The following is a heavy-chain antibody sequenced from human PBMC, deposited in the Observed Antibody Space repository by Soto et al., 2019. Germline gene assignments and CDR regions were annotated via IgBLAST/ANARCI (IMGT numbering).Heavy chain of an antibody. CDR1: GYTFTRYG. CDR2: ISAYNGNT. J-gene: IGHJ6*02. V-gene: IGHV1-18*01. D-gene: IGHD3-22*01. Sequence: QVQLVQSGAEVKKPGASVKVSCKASGYTFTRYGISWVRQAPGQELEWMGWISAYNGNTKYAQKLQGRVTMTTDTSTSTAYMELRSLRSDDPAVYYCARDAVDSSGYYRYYYYGMDVWGQGTTVTVSS. CDR3: ARDAVDSSGYYRYYYYGMDV.